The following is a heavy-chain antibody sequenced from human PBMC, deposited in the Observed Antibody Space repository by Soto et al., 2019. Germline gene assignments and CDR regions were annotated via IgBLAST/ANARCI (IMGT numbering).Heavy chain of an antibody. D-gene: IGHD5-18*01. CDR2: ISYDGSNK. CDR1: GLTFSTSG. J-gene: IGHJ6*02. V-gene: IGHV3-30*18. CDR3: AKVARTPAMVTPPSLFGLGG. Sequence: GGSLRLSCADSGLTFSTSGMHWVRQAPRKGLEWVAVISYDGSNKYYRDSVKGRFTISRDNSKNTLYLQMNSLRLEDTAVYYCAKVARTPAMVTPPSLFGLGGWGQGTTVTVSS.